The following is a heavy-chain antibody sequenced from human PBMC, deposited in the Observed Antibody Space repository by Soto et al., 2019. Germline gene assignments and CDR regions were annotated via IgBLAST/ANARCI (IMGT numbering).Heavy chain of an antibody. CDR1: GFTFSSYS. CDR3: ARASGDGYNYPFDY. J-gene: IGHJ4*02. CDR2: ISSSSSYI. V-gene: IGHV3-21*01. Sequence: GGSLRLSCAASGFTFSSYSMNWVRQAPGKGLEWVSSISSSSSYIYYADSVKGRFTIPRDNAKNSLYLQMNSLRAEDTAVYYCARASGDGYNYPFDYWGQGTLVTVSS. D-gene: IGHD5-12*01.